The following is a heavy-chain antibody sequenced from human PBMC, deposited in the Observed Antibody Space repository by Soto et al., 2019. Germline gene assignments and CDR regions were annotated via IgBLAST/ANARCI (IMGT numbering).Heavy chain of an antibody. V-gene: IGHV4-4*02. Sequence: SETLSLTCAVSGGSISSSNWWGWVRQPPGKGLEWIGEIYHSGSTNYNPSLKSRVTISVDKSKNQFSLKLSSVTAADTAVYYCAKARDIVVVPAAIHPSFDPGAQEPLVTVPS. J-gene: IGHJ5*02. CDR1: GGSISSSNW. D-gene: IGHD2-2*01. CDR3: AKARDIVVVPAAIHPSFDP. CDR2: IYHSGST.